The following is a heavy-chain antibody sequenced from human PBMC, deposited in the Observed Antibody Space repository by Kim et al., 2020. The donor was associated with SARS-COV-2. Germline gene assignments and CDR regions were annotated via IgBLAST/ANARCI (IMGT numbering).Heavy chain of an antibody. CDR3: ARATRFRTVTTGY. CDR2: INPNSGGT. D-gene: IGHD4-17*01. V-gene: IGHV1-2*02. CDR1: GYTFTGYY. J-gene: IGHJ4*02. Sequence: ASVKVSCKASGYTFTGYYMHWVRQAPGQGLEWMGWINPNSGGTNYAQKFQGRVTMTRDTSISTAYMELSRLRSDDTAVYYCARATRFRTVTTGYWGQGTLVTVSS.